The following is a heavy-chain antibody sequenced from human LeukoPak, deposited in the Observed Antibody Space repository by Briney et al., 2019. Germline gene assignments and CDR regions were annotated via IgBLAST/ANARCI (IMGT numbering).Heavy chain of an antibody. CDR1: GYTFTGYY. CDR2: INPNSGGT. J-gene: IGHJ3*02. CDR3: ARGVRYSTFPPPNDAFDI. V-gene: IGHV1-2*02. Sequence: ASVKVSCKASGYTFTGYYMHWVRQAPGQGLEWMGWINPNSGGTNYAQKFQGRVTMIRDTSISTAYMELSRLRSDDTAVYYCARGVRYSTFPPPNDAFDIWGQGTMVTVSS. D-gene: IGHD3-9*01.